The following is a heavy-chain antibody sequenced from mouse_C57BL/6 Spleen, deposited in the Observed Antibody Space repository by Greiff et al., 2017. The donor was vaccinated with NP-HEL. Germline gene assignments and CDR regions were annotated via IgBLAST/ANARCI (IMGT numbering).Heavy chain of an antibody. CDR2: IYPGDGDT. CDR1: GYSFSSYW. D-gene: IGHD2-1*01. J-gene: IGHJ2*01. Sequence: QVQLQQSGAELVKPGASVKISCKASGYSFSSYWMNWVKQRPGKGLEWIGQIYPGDGDTNYNGKFKGKATLTADTSSSTAYMQLSSLTSEDSAVYFCAREWINYGNYGDYWGQGTPLTVSS. CDR3: AREWINYGNYGDY. V-gene: IGHV1-80*01.